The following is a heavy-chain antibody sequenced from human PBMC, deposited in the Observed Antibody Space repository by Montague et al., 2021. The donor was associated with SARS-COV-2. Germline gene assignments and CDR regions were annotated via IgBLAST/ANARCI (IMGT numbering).Heavy chain of an antibody. CDR2: IHYSGXT. J-gene: IGHJ6*03. V-gene: IGHV4-39*01. CDR3: ARGDFGVVIIPYYYYYMDV. CDR1: GASISSSNYY. Sequence: SETLSLTCTVSGASISSSNYYWGWIRQPAGKGLEWFATIHYSGXTXYXXXXKXRLTISVDTSKNQFSLRLSSVTAADTAVYYCARGDFGVVIIPYYYYYMDVWSKGTTVTVSS. D-gene: IGHD3-3*01.